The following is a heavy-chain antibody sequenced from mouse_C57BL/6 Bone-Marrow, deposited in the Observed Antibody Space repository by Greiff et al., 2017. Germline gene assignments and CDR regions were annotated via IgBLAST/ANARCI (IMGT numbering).Heavy chain of an antibody. V-gene: IGHV5-6*01. CDR1: GFTFSSYG. CDR3: ARRGYGNYWFAY. J-gene: IGHJ3*01. CDR2: ISSGGSST. D-gene: IGHD2-10*02. Sequence: EVQLVESGGDLVKPGGSLKLSCAASGFTFSSYGMSWVRQTPDKRLGWVATISSGGSSTDYPDSVKGRFTISRDNAKNTLYLQMSSLKSEDTAMYYCARRGYGNYWFAYWGQGTLVTVSA.